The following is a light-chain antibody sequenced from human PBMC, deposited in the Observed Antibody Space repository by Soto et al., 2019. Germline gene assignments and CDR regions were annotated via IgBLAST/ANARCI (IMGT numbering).Light chain of an antibody. CDR2: DAS. CDR1: QSISNY. Sequence: TVLMQSPATLSLSPGERATLSCRASQSISNYLAWYQQKPGQAPRLLIYDASNRATGIPVRFSGSGSGTDFTLTISSLEAEDSAVYYCQQRSNWPPITFGQGTRLEIK. J-gene: IGKJ5*01. V-gene: IGKV3-11*01. CDR3: QQRSNWPPIT.